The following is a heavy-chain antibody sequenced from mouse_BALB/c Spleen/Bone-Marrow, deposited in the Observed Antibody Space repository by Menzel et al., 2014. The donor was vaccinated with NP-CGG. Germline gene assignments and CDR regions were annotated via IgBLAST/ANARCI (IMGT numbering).Heavy chain of an antibody. CDR2: IHYSGST. J-gene: IGHJ3*01. V-gene: IGHV3-1*02. CDR3: ATDYYGWFAY. CDR1: GYSITSGYS. D-gene: IGHD1-1*01. Sequence: DVHLVESGPDLVKPSQSLLLTCTVTGYSITSGYSWHWIRQFPGNTLEWLGYIHYSGSTNYDPSLKSRISITRDTSKNQFFLQLNSVPTEDTATYYCATDYYGWFAYWGQGTLVTVSA.